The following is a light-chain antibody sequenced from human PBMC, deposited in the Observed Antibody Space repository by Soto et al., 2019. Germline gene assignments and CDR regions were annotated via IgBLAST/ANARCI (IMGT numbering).Light chain of an antibody. CDR3: QQYSSSPPLT. CDR2: GAS. V-gene: IGKV3-20*01. CDR1: QSVSSSY. J-gene: IGKJ4*01. Sequence: EIVLTQSPGTLSLSPGERVTLSCRASQSVSSSYLAWYQQKPGQAPRLLIYGASSRATGIPDRFSGSGSGTDFTLTISRLEPDDFAVYYCQQYSSSPPLTFGGGTKVEIK.